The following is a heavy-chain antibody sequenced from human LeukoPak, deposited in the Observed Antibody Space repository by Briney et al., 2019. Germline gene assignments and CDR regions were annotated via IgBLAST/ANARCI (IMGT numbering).Heavy chain of an antibody. CDR1: GFTFSSYA. V-gene: IGHV4-34*01. Sequence: GSLRLSCAASGFTFSSYAMSWVRQPPGKGLEWIGEINHSGSTNYNPSLKSRVTISVDTSKNQFSLKLSSVTAADTAVYYCARGFFSRAPLDYWGQGTLVTVSS. CDR3: ARGFFSRAPLDY. D-gene: IGHD2/OR15-2a*01. J-gene: IGHJ4*02. CDR2: INHSGST.